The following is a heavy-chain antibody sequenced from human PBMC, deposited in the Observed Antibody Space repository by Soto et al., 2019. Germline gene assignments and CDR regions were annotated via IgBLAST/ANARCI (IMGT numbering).Heavy chain of an antibody. CDR1: GYSFTSYW. V-gene: IGHV5-10-1*01. CDR3: ARGRKYSSSPYYYYGMDV. J-gene: IGHJ6*02. Sequence: GESLKISCNGSGYSFTSYWISWVRQMPGKGLEWMGRIDPSDSYTNYSPSFQGHVTISADKSISTAYLQWSSLKASDTAMYYCARGRKYSSSPYYYYGMDVWGQGTTVTVSS. CDR2: IDPSDSYT. D-gene: IGHD6-6*01.